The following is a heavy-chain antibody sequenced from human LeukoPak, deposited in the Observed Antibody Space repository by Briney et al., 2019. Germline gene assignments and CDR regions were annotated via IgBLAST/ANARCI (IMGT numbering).Heavy chain of an antibody. CDR2: ISGYSGNT. CDR1: GYTFISYG. J-gene: IGHJ3*02. CDR3: ARDLNSGDSDDAFDI. V-gene: IGHV1-18*01. Sequence: ASVKVSCKASGYTFISYGISWVRQAPGQGLEWMGWISGYSGNTNYAQMLQGGVTMTTDTSTSTAYMELRNLRSDDTAVYYCARDLNSGDSDDAFDIWGQGTMVTVSA. D-gene: IGHD2-21*01.